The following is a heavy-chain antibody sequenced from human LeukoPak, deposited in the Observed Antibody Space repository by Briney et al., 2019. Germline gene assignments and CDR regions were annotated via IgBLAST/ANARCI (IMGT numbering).Heavy chain of an antibody. CDR2: INHSGST. CDR1: GGPFGVYY. D-gene: IGHD3-10*01. V-gene: IGHV4-34*01. J-gene: IGHJ4*02. Sequence: KPSETLSLTCAVYGGPFGVYYWSWVRQPPGKGLEWIGEINHSGSTNYNPSLKSRVTISVDTSKNHFSLKLSSVTAADTAVYYCAGPGAGDLDYWGQGTLVTVSS. CDR3: AGPGAGDLDY.